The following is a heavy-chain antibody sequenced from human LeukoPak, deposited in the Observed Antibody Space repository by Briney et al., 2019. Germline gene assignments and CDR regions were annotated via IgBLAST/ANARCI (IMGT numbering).Heavy chain of an antibody. CDR1: GYTFTSYA. CDR2: INAGNGNT. Sequence: ASVKVSCKASGYTFTSYAMHWVRQAPGQRLEWMGWINAGNGNTKYSQKFQGRVTITRDTSASTAYMELSSLRSEDTAVYYCAREKGSSWPYYYYYGMDVWGQGTTVTVSS. D-gene: IGHD6-13*01. CDR3: AREKGSSWPYYYYYGMDV. V-gene: IGHV1-3*01. J-gene: IGHJ6*02.